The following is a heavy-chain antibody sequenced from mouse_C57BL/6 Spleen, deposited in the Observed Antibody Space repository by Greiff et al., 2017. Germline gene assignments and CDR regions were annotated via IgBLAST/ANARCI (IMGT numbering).Heavy chain of an antibody. CDR1: GYTFTSYW. D-gene: IGHD2-3*01. CDR2: IDPNSGGT. CDR3: ARRWLLDAMDY. Sequence: QVQLKQPGAELVKPGASVKLSCKASGYTFTSYWMHWVKQRPGRGLEWIGRIDPNSGGTKYNEKFKSKATLTVDKPSSTAYMQLSSLTSEDSAVYYCARRWLLDAMDYWGQGTSVTVSS. V-gene: IGHV1-72*01. J-gene: IGHJ4*01.